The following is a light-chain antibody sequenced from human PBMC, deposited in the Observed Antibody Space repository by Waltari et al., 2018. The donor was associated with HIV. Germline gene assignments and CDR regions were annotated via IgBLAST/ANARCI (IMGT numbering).Light chain of an antibody. J-gene: IGLJ2*01. CDR2: DDS. CDR1: KVESKD. Sequence: SSVLTQPPSVSVAPGQTVSMTCEGNKVESKDVNWYQQKPGQAPVLVVYDDSDRPSGIPERFSGSKSGNTATLSISRVEVGDGADYYCQVWDIISAYVIFGGGTKLTVL. V-gene: IGLV3-21*02. CDR3: QVWDIISAYVI.